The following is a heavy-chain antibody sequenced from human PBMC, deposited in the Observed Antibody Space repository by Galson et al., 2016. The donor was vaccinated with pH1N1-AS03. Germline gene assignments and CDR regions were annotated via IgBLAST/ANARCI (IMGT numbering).Heavy chain of an antibody. D-gene: IGHD2-8*01. CDR3: ARGNGRNFDC. J-gene: IGHJ4*02. V-gene: IGHV3-74*01. CDR2: INVDGSIT. CDR1: EFTFSSKW. Sequence: LRLSCAASEFTFSSKWMHWVRRAPGKGPVWVSRINVDGSITSYADSVKGRFTISRDNAKNTLYLQMNSLRAEDTAVYYCARGNGRNFDCWGQGTLVTVSS.